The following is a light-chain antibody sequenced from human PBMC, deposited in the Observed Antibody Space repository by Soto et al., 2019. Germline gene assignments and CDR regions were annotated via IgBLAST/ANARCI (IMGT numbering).Light chain of an antibody. V-gene: IGKV1-5*01. CDR1: QSISSW. CDR2: DPY. J-gene: IGKJ4*02. CDR3: QQYNNHPLT. Sequence: IQKTQSPSTLSASVGDKVTVTCRASQSISSWLGWYQQRPGKPPNLLIYDPYNLETGVPSRFSGSGSGTEFTLTVSRLQPEDCATYSCQQYNNHPLTSGEGPKV.